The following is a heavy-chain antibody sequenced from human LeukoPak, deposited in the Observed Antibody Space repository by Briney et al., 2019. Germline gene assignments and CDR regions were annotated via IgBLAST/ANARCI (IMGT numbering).Heavy chain of an antibody. V-gene: IGHV4-39*07. CDR3: ARGGAAGTGFDY. Sequence: PSETLSLTCTVSGGSISSYYWGWIRQPPGKGLEWIGSIYYSGSTYYNPSLKSRVTISVDTSKNQFSLKLSSVTAADTAVYYCARGGAAGTGFDYWGQGTLVTVSS. CDR2: IYYSGST. J-gene: IGHJ4*02. D-gene: IGHD6-13*01. CDR1: GGSISSYY.